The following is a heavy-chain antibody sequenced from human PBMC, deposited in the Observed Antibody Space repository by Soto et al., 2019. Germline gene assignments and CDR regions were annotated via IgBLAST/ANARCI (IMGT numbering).Heavy chain of an antibody. CDR3: ARLAGSSGNYYRLDC. Sequence: GESLKISCKGSGYSFNNYWIAWVRQMPGKGLEWMGIIYPDDSDARYRPSFQGQVTSSADKSIDTAYLQWSSLKASDSAIYYCARLAGSSGNYYRLDCWGQGTLVTVSS. CDR2: IYPDDSDA. CDR1: GYSFNNYW. V-gene: IGHV5-51*01. J-gene: IGHJ4*02. D-gene: IGHD3-10*01.